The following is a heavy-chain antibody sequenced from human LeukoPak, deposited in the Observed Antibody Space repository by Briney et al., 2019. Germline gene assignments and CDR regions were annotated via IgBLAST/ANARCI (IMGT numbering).Heavy chain of an antibody. CDR1: GYTFTGYY. CDR2: INPNSGGT. V-gene: IGHV1-2*02. D-gene: IGHD2-15*01. Sequence: ASVKLSCKASGYTFTGYYIHWVRQAPGQGLEWMGLINPNSGGTNYAQKFYGRVTITRDTSISTAYMELSRLRSDDTAVYYCASYWPLDYWGQGTPVTVPS. J-gene: IGHJ4*02. CDR3: ASYWPLDY.